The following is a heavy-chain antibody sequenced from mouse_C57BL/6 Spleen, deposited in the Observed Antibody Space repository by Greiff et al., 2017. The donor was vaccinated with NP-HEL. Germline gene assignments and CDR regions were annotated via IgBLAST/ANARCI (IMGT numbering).Heavy chain of an antibody. V-gene: IGHV3-6*01. CDR1: GYSITSGYY. CDR3: ARGGTIPYFDY. Sequence: ESGPGLVKPSQSLSLTCSVTGYSITSGYYWNWIRQFPGNKLEWMGYISYDGSNNYNPSLKNRISITRDTSKHQFFLKLNSVTTEDTATYYCARGGTIPYFDYWGQGTTLTFSS. CDR2: ISYDGSN. J-gene: IGHJ2*01. D-gene: IGHD3-1*01.